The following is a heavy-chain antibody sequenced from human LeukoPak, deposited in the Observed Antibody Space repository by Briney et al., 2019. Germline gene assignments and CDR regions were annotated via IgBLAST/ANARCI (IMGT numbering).Heavy chain of an antibody. CDR2: IYSGGST. Sequence: GGSLRLSCAASGFTVSSNYMSWVRRAPGKGLEWVSVIYSGGSTYYADSVKGRFTISRDNSRNTLYLQMNSLRAEDTAVYYCASSSTWYYFDYWGQGTLVTVSS. J-gene: IGHJ4*02. CDR3: ASSSTWYYFDY. V-gene: IGHV3-66*01. D-gene: IGHD6-19*01. CDR1: GFTVSSNY.